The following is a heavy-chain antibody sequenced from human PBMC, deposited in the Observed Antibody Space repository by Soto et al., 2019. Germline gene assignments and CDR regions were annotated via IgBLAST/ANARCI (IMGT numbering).Heavy chain of an antibody. Sequence: QVQLVESGGGVVQPGRSLRLSCAASGFTFSSYGMNWVRQAPGKGLEWVAVIWYDGSNKYYADSVKGRFTISRDNSKNTLYLQMNSLRAEDTAVYYCARGIAAAGTIMDVWGQGTTVTVSS. CDR2: IWYDGSNK. J-gene: IGHJ6*02. CDR3: ARGIAAAGTIMDV. D-gene: IGHD6-13*01. V-gene: IGHV3-33*01. CDR1: GFTFSSYG.